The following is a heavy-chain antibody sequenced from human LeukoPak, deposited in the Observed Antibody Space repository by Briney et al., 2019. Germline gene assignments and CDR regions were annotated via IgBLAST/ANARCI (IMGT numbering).Heavy chain of an antibody. J-gene: IGHJ4*02. D-gene: IGHD3-22*01. CDR3: ARGDYDSSGYYLNYYFDY. CDR2: ISSSGST. V-gene: IGHV4-61*02. CDR1: GDSISSGDYY. Sequence: PSETLSLTCTVSGDSISSGDYYWSWIRQPAGKGLEWIGRISSSGSTNYNPSLKSRVTISVDTSKNQFSLKLSSVTAADTAVYYCARGDYDSSGYYLNYYFDYWGQGTLVTVSS.